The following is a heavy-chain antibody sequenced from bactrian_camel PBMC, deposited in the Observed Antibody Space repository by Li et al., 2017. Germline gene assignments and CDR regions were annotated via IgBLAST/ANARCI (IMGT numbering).Heavy chain of an antibody. CDR1: GFTFSSTW. J-gene: IGHJ4*01. Sequence: HVQLVESGGGLVQPGGSLRLSCAASGFTFSSTWMYWVRQAPGKGLEWVSSITASGTTSYSNSVRGRFTISRDNAKNTLYLQLDSLSTEDTATYYCAKGRPRLGLVAADLDRGQGTQVTVS. V-gene: IGHV3S1*01. CDR2: ITASGTT. D-gene: IGHD7*01. CDR3: AKGRPRLGLVAADLD.